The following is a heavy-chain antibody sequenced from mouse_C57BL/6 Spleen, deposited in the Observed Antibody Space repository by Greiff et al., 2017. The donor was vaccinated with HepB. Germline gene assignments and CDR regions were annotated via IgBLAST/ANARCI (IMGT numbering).Heavy chain of an antibody. J-gene: IGHJ4*01. D-gene: IGHD1-2*01. V-gene: IGHV1-50*01. CDR1: GYTFTSYW. CDR2: IDPSDSYT. Sequence: QVQLQQPGAELVKPGASVKLSCKASGYTFTSYWMQWVKQRPGQGLEWIGEIDPSDSYTNYNQKFTGKATLTVDTSSSTAYIQLRSLTSEDSAVYYCARRLRLYAMDYWGQGTSVTVSS. CDR3: ARRLRLYAMDY.